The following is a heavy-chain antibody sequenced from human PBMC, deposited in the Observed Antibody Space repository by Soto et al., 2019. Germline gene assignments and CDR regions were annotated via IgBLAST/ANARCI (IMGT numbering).Heavy chain of an antibody. V-gene: IGHV4-61*08. CDR2: VYYSGTT. CDR3: ARDGYCSSTSCYTYWFDP. CDR1: GGSIDSGDYY. D-gene: IGHD2-2*02. J-gene: IGHJ5*02. Sequence: SETLSLTFTVSGGSIDSGDYYWSWIRQPPGKGLEWIGYVYYSGTTNYNPFLKSRVTLSLDKSKNQFSLKMNSVTAADTAVYYCARDGYCSSTSCYTYWFDPWGQGTLVTVSS.